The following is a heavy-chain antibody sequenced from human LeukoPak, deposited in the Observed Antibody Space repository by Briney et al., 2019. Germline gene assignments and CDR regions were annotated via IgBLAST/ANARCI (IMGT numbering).Heavy chain of an antibody. CDR2: IVVGSGNT. Sequence: ASVKVSCKASGFTFSSSAMQWVRQARGQRLEWIGWIVVGSGNTNYAQKFQERVTIIRDMSTNTAYMELSSLRSEDTAVYYCAAERAYSYDNSGFYYDRDRDGFDIWGQGTMVTVSS. CDR1: GFTFSSSA. CDR3: AAERAYSYDNSGFYYDRDRDGFDI. D-gene: IGHD3-22*01. J-gene: IGHJ3*02. V-gene: IGHV1-58*02.